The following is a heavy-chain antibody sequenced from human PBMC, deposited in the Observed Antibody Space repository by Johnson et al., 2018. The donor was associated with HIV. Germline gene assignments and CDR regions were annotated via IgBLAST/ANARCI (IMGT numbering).Heavy chain of an antibody. V-gene: IGHV3-30*04. CDR1: GFTFSSYA. D-gene: IGHD6-19*01. J-gene: IGHJ3*02. CDR3: AGQVRAFDI. Sequence: QVQLVESGGGVVQPGMSLRVSCAASGFTFSSYAMHWVRQSPGKGLEWVAVMSCSGSTKYYLDSVKGRFTIYRDNSMHTVYLQMNSLRAEATGVYYCAGQVRAFDIWGQGTMVTVSS. CDR2: MSCSGSTK.